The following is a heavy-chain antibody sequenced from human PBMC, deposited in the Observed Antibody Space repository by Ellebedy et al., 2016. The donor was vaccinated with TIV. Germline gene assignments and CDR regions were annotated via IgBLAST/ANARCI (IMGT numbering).Heavy chain of an antibody. D-gene: IGHD4-17*01. CDR3: ARLTYGDYEGYFDY. CDR2: IKQDGSEK. J-gene: IGHJ4*02. CDR1: GFTFSSYW. Sequence: GESLKISCAASGFTFSSYWMSWVRQAPGKGLEWVANIKQDGSEKYYVDSVKGRLTISRDNAKNSLYLQMNSLRAEDTAVYYCARLTYGDYEGYFDYWGQGTLVTVSS. V-gene: IGHV3-7*03.